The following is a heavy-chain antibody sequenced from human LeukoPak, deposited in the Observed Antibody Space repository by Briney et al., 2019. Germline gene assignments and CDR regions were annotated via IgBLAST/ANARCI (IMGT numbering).Heavy chain of an antibody. V-gene: IGHV3-73*01. CDR2: IRSKANSYAT. Sequence: GGSLRLSCAASGFTFSGSAMHWVRQASGKGLEWVGLIRSKANSYATAYAASVKGRFTISRDDSKNTAYLQMNSLKSEDTAVYYCARPSYESSGSTLDYWGQGTLVTVSS. D-gene: IGHD3-22*01. CDR1: GFTFSGSA. J-gene: IGHJ4*02. CDR3: ARPSYESSGSTLDY.